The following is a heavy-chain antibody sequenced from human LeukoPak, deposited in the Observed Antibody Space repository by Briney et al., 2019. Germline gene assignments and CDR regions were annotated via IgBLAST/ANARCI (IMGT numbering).Heavy chain of an antibody. CDR3: ARDQVYAFWSGRFDYYYYYMDV. CDR1: GFTFSDYF. D-gene: IGHD3-3*01. Sequence: GGSLRLSCAASGFTFSDYFMSWVRQAPGKGLEWVAYISSSTTTIHYAESVRGRFTISRDNAENSLYLQMNSLRAEDTAVYYCARDQVYAFWSGRFDYYYYYMDVWGKGTTVTVSS. CDR2: ISSSTTTI. V-gene: IGHV3-11*04. J-gene: IGHJ6*03.